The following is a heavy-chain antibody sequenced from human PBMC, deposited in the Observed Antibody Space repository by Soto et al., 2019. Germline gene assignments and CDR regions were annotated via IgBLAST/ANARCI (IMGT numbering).Heavy chain of an antibody. Sequence: QVQLVESGGGVVQPGRSLRLSCAASGFTFSSYGMHWVRQAPGKGLEWVAVIWYDGSNKYYADSVKGRFTISRDNSKNTLYLQTNSLRAEDTAVYYCARVNYYDSSGLLFYFDYWGQGTLVTVSS. CDR2: IWYDGSNK. J-gene: IGHJ4*02. D-gene: IGHD3-22*01. CDR1: GFTFSSYG. V-gene: IGHV3-33*01. CDR3: ARVNYYDSSGLLFYFDY.